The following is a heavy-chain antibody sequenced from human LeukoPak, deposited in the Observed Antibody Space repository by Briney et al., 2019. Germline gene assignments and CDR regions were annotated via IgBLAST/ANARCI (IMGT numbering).Heavy chain of an antibody. CDR2: ISYDGSNK. Sequence: GGSLRLSCAASGLTFRSYGMHWVRQAPGKGLEWVAVISYDGSNKHYADSVKGRFTISRDNSKNTLYLQMNSLRAEDTAVYYCAKDLSGRKGSFDYWGQGTLVTVSS. V-gene: IGHV3-30*18. CDR1: GLTFRSYG. D-gene: IGHD3-10*01. CDR3: AKDLSGRKGSFDY. J-gene: IGHJ4*02.